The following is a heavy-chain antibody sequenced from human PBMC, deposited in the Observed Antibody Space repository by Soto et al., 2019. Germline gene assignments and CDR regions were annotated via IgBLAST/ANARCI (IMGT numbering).Heavy chain of an antibody. CDR3: ARGGGLRFLEWLSSDYYYYYGMDV. CDR2: INHSGST. CDR1: GGSFSGYY. V-gene: IGHV4-34*01. Sequence: PSETLSLTCAVYGGSFSGYYWSWIRQPPGKGLEWIGEINHSGSTNYNPSLKSQVTISVDTSKNQFSLKLSSVTAADTAVYYCARGGGLRFLEWLSSDYYYYYGMDVWGQGTTVTAP. J-gene: IGHJ6*02. D-gene: IGHD3-3*01.